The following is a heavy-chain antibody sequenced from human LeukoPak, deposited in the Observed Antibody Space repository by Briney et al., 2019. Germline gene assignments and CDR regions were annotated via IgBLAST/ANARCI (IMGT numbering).Heavy chain of an antibody. V-gene: IGHV3-21*01. Sequence: GGSLRLSCAASGFTFSSYSMVWVRQAPGKGLEWVSSISSGSNYIYYADSVKGRFTISRDNAKNSLYLQMNSLRAEDTAVYYCARYPDCGGDCYSFDYWGQGALVTVSS. CDR1: GFTFSSYS. J-gene: IGHJ4*02. CDR2: ISSGSNYI. D-gene: IGHD2-21*02. CDR3: ARYPDCGGDCYSFDY.